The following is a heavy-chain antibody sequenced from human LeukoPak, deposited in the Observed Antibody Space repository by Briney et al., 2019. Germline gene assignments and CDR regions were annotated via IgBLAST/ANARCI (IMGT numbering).Heavy chain of an antibody. CDR3: AKDPYSITMIPFFDY. V-gene: IGHV3-30*02. CDR1: GFTFSDYG. D-gene: IGHD3-22*01. Sequence: EGSLRLSCAASGFTFSDYGMDWVRQAPGKGPEWVAFIRYDGSIKYYTDSVKGRFTISRDNSKNTLYLQMNSLRAEDTAVYYCAKDPYSITMIPFFDYWGQGTLVTVSS. J-gene: IGHJ4*02. CDR2: IRYDGSIK.